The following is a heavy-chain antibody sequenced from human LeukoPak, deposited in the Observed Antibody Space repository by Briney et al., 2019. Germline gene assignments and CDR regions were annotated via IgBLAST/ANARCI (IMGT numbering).Heavy chain of an antibody. V-gene: IGHV3-48*03. CDR2: ISSSGGTI. Sequence: GGSLRLSCAASGFTFSSYEMHWVRQAPGKGPEWVSHISSSGGTIYYGDSVKGRFTISRDNAKNSLYLQMNSLRVEDTAVYYSAREVPYYYDRSGYYDKAFGSWGQRAMVT. D-gene: IGHD3-22*01. CDR1: GFTFSSYE. CDR3: AREVPYYYDRSGYYDKAFGS. J-gene: IGHJ3*02.